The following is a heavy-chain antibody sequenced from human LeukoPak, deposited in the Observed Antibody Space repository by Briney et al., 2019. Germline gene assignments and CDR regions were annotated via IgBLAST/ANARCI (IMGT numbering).Heavy chain of an antibody. CDR1: GGSFSGYY. V-gene: IGHV4-34*01. Sequence: SETLSLTCAVYGGSFSGYYWSWIRQPPGKGLEWIGEINHSGSTNYNPSLKSRVTISVDTSKNQFSLKLSSVTAADTAVYYCARDDSLHVDYWGQGTLVTVSS. CDR3: ARDDSLHVDY. D-gene: IGHD3-9*01. J-gene: IGHJ4*02. CDR2: INHSGST.